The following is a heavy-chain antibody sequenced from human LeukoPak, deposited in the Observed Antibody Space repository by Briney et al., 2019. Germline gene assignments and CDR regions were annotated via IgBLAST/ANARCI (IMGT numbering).Heavy chain of an antibody. CDR1: GFTFSSYG. D-gene: IGHD2-2*01. Sequence: GGSLRLSCAASGFTFSSYGMHWVRQAPGKGLEWAAVISNDGSDKYYADSVKGRFTISRDNSKKTLYLQMNSLRAEDTAAYYCAKGLYCSSTSCLDYYYYGMDVWGQGTTVTVSS. CDR3: AKGLYCSSTSCLDYYYYGMDV. V-gene: IGHV3-30*18. J-gene: IGHJ6*02. CDR2: ISNDGSDK.